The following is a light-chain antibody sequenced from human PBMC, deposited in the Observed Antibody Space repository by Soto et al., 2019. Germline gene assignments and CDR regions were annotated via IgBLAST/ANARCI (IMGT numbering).Light chain of an antibody. CDR1: SSDVGSYNR. CDR3: SSYTTSSTYV. V-gene: IGLV2-18*02. Sequence: QSVLTQPPSVSGSPGKSVTISCTGTSSDVGSYNRVSWYQQPPGTAPKLMIFEVSNRPSGVPNRFSGSKSGNTASLTISGLQAEDEADYYCSSYTTSSTYVFGTGTKLPVL. J-gene: IGLJ1*01. CDR2: EVS.